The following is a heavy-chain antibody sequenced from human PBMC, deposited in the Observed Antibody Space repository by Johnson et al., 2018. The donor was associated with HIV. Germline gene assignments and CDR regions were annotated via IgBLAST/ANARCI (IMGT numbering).Heavy chain of an antibody. J-gene: IGHJ3*01. CDR2: IYSGGST. CDR3: ARVQIAARWSDALHF. Sequence: VQLVESGGGLVKPGGSLRLSCAAPGLTFSDYYMTWIRQAPGKGLEWVSVIYSGGSTYYADSVKGRFTISRDNSKNTLYLVMNRLRPEDTAVYYCARVQIAARWSDALHFWGQGTKVTVSS. D-gene: IGHD6-6*01. CDR1: GLTFSDYY. V-gene: IGHV3-66*02.